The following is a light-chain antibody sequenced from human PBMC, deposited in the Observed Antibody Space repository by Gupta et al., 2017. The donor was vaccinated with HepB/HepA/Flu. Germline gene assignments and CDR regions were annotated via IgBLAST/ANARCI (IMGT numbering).Light chain of an antibody. J-gene: IGLJ3*02. Sequence: QSALTQPRSVSGSPGQSVTISCTGTSSDVGGYNYVSWYQQHPGKAPKLMIYDVSKRPSGVPDRFSGSKSGNTASLTISGLQGEEEADYYCYSDASNYIWVFGGGTKLTVL. V-gene: IGLV2-11*01. CDR3: YSDASNYIWV. CDR2: DVS. CDR1: SSDVGGYNY.